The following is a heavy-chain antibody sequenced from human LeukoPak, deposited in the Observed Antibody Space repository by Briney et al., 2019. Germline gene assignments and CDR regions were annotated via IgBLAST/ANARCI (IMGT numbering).Heavy chain of an antibody. CDR1: GFSFSSYW. CDR3: ARIYIKQASAS. CDR2: INQDGSEK. Sequence: GGSLRLSCAASGFSFSSYWMSWVRQVPGKGLEWVANINQDGSEKYYVDSVKGRFTISRDNAKTSLFLQMSRLRAEDTAVYYCARIYIKQASASWGQGTLVTVSS. D-gene: IGHD1-14*01. V-gene: IGHV3-7*01. J-gene: IGHJ5*02.